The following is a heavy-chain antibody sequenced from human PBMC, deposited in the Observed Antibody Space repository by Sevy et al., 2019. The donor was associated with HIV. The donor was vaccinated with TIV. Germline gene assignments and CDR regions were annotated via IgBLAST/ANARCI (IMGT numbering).Heavy chain of an antibody. V-gene: IGHV3-30-3*01. Sequence: GGSLRLSCAASGFTFSSYAMHWVRQAPGKGLEWVAVISYDGSNKYYADSVKARFTISRDKSKNTLYLQMNSLRAEDTAVYYCARGFYDYGDYVPGIFFDYWGQGTLVTVSS. D-gene: IGHD4-17*01. CDR2: ISYDGSNK. CDR1: GFTFSSYA. J-gene: IGHJ4*02. CDR3: ARGFYDYGDYVPGIFFDY.